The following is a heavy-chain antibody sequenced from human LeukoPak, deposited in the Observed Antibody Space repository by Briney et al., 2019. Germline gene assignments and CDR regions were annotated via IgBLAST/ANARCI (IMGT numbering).Heavy chain of an antibody. D-gene: IGHD3-22*01. CDR2: INPSGGST. V-gene: IGHV1-46*01. Sequence: ASVKVSRKASGDTFTSHYMHWVRQAPGQGLEWMGIINPSGGSTTYAQKFQGRVTMTRDASTSTVYMELSSLRSEDTAVYYCATQTDYYDSGLDYWGQGTLVTVSS. J-gene: IGHJ4*02. CDR3: ATQTDYYDSGLDY. CDR1: GDTFTSHY.